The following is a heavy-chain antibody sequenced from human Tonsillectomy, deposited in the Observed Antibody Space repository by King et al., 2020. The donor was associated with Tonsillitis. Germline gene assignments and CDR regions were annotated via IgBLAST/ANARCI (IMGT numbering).Heavy chain of an antibody. J-gene: IGHJ6*02. CDR3: ARGRTAGRSSWEYYYYYGMDV. CDR2: IYYSGSA. V-gene: IGHV4-59*01. CDR1: GGSISNYY. D-gene: IGHD6-13*01. Sequence: QVQLQESGPGLVKPSETLSLTCTVSGGSISNYYWSWIRQPPGKGLEWIGYIYYSGSANYNPSLKSRVTISVDTSKNQFSLKLTSVTAADTAVYYCARGRTAGRSSWEYYYYYGMDVWGPGTTVTVSS.